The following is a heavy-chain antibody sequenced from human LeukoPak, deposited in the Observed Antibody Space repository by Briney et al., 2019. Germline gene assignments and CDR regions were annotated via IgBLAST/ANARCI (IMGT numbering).Heavy chain of an antibody. V-gene: IGHV3-48*04. CDR2: ISSSSSTI. Sequence: GGSLRLSCADSGFTFSSYSMNWVRQAPGKGLEWVSYISSSSSTIYYADSVKGRFTISRDNAKNSLYLQMNSLRAEDTAVYYCARDRGRGYSGYDWSDAFDIWGQGTMVTVSS. CDR1: GFTFSSYS. J-gene: IGHJ3*02. D-gene: IGHD5-12*01. CDR3: ARDRGRGYSGYDWSDAFDI.